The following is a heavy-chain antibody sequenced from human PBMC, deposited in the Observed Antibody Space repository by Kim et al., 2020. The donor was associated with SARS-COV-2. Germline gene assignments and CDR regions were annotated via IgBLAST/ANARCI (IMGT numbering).Heavy chain of an antibody. CDR3: ARMPYSSGWLDI. V-gene: IGHV4-39*01. Sequence: YYNPSLKSRVTISVDTSKNQFSLKLSSVTAADTAVYYCARMPYSSGWLDIWGQGTMVTVSS. D-gene: IGHD6-19*01. J-gene: IGHJ3*02.